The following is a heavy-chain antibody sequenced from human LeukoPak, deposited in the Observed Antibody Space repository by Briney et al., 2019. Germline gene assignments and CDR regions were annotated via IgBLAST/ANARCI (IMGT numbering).Heavy chain of an antibody. J-gene: IGHJ6*02. D-gene: IGHD3-9*01. Sequence: GGSLRLSCAASGFTFSDYNMNWVRQAPGKGLEWVSYITNGGSTIHHADSVKGRFTISRDNAKKTLYLQMNSLRAEDTAVYYCARSIGLTGGGVDVWDQGTTVTVSS. V-gene: IGHV3-11*01. CDR2: ITNGGSTI. CDR1: GFTFSDYN. CDR3: ARSIGLTGGGVDV.